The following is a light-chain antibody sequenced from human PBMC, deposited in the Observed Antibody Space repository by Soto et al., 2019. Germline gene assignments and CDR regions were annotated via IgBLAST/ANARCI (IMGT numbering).Light chain of an antibody. Sequence: QSVLTQPPSASGTPGQRGTISCSGSSSNIESNTVNWYQQLPGTAPKLLIYSNNHRPSGVPDRFSGSKSGTSASLAISGLQSEDEADYSCAAWDDSLNGYVFGTGTKVTVL. CDR2: SNN. J-gene: IGLJ1*01. CDR1: SSNIESNT. V-gene: IGLV1-44*01. CDR3: AAWDDSLNGYV.